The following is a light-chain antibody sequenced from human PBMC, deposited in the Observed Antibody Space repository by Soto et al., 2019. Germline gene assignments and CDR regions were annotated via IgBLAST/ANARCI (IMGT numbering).Light chain of an antibody. CDR2: KAS. CDR1: QNINSW. CDR3: QQYNSYWT. V-gene: IGKV1-5*03. Sequence: DIQMTQSPSALSASVGDRVTITCRASQNINSWLAWYQQKPGKAPKLLIYKASTLETGVPSRFSGSGSGTEFTLTISSLQPDDFATYYCQQYNSYWTFGQGNKVEIK. J-gene: IGKJ1*01.